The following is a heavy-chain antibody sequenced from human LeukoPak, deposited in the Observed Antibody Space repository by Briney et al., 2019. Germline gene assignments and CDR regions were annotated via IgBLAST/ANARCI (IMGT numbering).Heavy chain of an antibody. V-gene: IGHV1-8*01. J-gene: IGHJ5*02. CDR2: MNPNSGNT. D-gene: IGHD2-2*02. Sequence: ASVKVSCKASGYTFTSYDIHWLRQATGQGLEGMGWMNPNSGNTGYAQKFQGRVTMTRNTSISTAYMELSSLRSEDTAVYYCARELVYCSSTSCYSWFDTWGQGTLVTVSS. CDR1: GYTFTSYD. CDR3: ARELVYCSSTSCYSWFDT.